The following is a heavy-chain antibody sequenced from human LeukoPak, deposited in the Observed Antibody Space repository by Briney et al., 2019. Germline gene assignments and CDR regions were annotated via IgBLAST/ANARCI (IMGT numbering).Heavy chain of an antibody. D-gene: IGHD3-22*01. CDR2: ISSSSSYI. CDR1: GFTFSSYS. CDR3: ARGPMIVVDAEHTIDY. J-gene: IGHJ4*02. V-gene: IGHV3-21*01. Sequence: GGSLRLSCAASGFTFSSYSMNWVRQAPGKGLEWVSSISSSSSYIYYADSVKGRFTISRDNAKNSLYLQMNSLRAEDTAVYYCARGPMIVVDAEHTIDYWGQGTLVTVSS.